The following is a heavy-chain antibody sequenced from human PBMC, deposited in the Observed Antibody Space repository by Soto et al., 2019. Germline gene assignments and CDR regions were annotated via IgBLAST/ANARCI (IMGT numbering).Heavy chain of an antibody. V-gene: IGHV4-30-2*01. D-gene: IGHD3-3*01. CDR1: GGSISSGGFP. CDR2: IYHNGNT. CDR3: ARTFWSARGWYDP. J-gene: IGHJ5*02. Sequence: SETLSLTCGVSGGSISSGGFPWSWIRQPPGKGLEWIGYIYHNGNTYYSPSLRSRVTISVDMSKNQFSLKLRSVTAADTAVYYCARTFWSARGWYDPWGQGTLVTVSS.